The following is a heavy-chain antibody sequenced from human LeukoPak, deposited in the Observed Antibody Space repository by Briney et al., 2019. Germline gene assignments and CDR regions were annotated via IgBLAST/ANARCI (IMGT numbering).Heavy chain of an antibody. J-gene: IGHJ4*02. CDR2: IRYDGSNK. CDR3: AKSDRGYCSSTSCPAATDY. D-gene: IGHD2-2*01. CDR1: GFTFSSYG. Sequence: GGSLRLSCAASGFTFSSYGMHWVRQAPGKGLEWVAFIRYDGSNKYYADSVKGRFTISRDNSKNTLYLQMNSLRAEDTAVYYCAKSDRGYCSSTSCPAATDYWGQGTLVTVSS. V-gene: IGHV3-30*02.